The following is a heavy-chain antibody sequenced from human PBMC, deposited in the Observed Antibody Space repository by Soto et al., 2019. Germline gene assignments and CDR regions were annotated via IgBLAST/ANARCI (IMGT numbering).Heavy chain of an antibody. J-gene: IGHJ4*02. D-gene: IGHD5-18*01. CDR1: GYTYTDYY. Sequence: QVQLVQSGAEVKKPGASVMVSCKASGYTYTDYYIHWVRQAPGQGLEWMGWINPNSGGTNYAQKFQGGVTMTRDTSISTAYMELSRLRSDDTAVYYCAREYNYGFDYWGQGTLVTVSS. CDR3: AREYNYGFDY. V-gene: IGHV1-2*02. CDR2: INPNSGGT.